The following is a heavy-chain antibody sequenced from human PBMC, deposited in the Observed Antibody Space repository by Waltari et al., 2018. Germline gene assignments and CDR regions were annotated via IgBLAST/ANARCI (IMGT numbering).Heavy chain of an antibody. Sequence: GKGLEWIGEVNHSGSTNYNPSLKSRVTISVDTSQNQFSLKLTSVTAADTAVYYCAGYYASLSYNWFDPWGQGTLVTVSS. J-gene: IGHJ5*02. CDR2: VNHSGST. CDR3: AGYYASLSYNWFDP. V-gene: IGHV4-34*01. D-gene: IGHD3-10*01.